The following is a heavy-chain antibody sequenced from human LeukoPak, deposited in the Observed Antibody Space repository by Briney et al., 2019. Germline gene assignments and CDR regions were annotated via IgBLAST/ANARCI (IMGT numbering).Heavy chain of an antibody. D-gene: IGHD1-26*01. CDR2: ITGSGDST. Sequence: PGGSLRLSCAASGFTFNRDPMSWVRQAPGKGLELVSAITGSGDSTSYADSVMGRFTISRDNSKNTLYLQMNSLRAEDTAVYCCARDLEWELLGGFDIWGQGTMVTVSS. J-gene: IGHJ3*02. CDR3: ARDLEWELLGGFDI. V-gene: IGHV3-23*01. CDR1: GFTFNRDP.